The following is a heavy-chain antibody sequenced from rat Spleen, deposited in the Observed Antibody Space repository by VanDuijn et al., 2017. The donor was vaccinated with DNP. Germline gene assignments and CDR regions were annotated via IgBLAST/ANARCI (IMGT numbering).Heavy chain of an antibody. D-gene: IGHD1-7*01. Sequence: EVQLVESGGGLVQPGRSMKLSCAAAGVTFGDCNMAWVRQAPKKGLEWVATILHDGSRTYFRDSVKGRFTISRDNARSTLYLQMDSLRSEDTATYYCATSSYFGYDYGFAYWGQGTLVTVSS. CDR2: ILHDGSRT. CDR3: ATSSYFGYDYGFAY. V-gene: IGHV5S10*01. J-gene: IGHJ3*01. CDR1: GVTFGDCN.